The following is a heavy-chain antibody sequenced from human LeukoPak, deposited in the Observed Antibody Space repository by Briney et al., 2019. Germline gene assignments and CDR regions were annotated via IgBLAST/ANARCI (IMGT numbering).Heavy chain of an antibody. CDR1: GGSISSYY. D-gene: IGHD3-16*02. CDR3: ARGGYRPIDFDY. Sequence: PSETLSLTCTVSGGSISSYYWSWIRQPPGKGLEWIGYIYYSGSTNYNLSLKSRVTISVDTSKNQFSLKLSSVTAADTAVYYCARGGYRPIDFDYWGQGTLVTVSS. J-gene: IGHJ4*02. V-gene: IGHV4-59*01. CDR2: IYYSGST.